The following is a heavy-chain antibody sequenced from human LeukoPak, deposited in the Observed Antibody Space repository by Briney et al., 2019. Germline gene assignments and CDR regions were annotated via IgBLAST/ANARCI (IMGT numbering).Heavy chain of an antibody. CDR3: AKRVHVTMDV. D-gene: IGHD1-1*01. V-gene: IGHV3-30*02. Sequence: GGSLRLSCAASGFTFSSYGMHWLRQAPGKGLEWVAFIRYDGSNKYYADSVKGRFTISRDNSKNTLYLQMNSLRAGDTAVYYWAKRVHVTMDVWGKGTTVTVSS. J-gene: IGHJ6*03. CDR1: GFTFSSYG. CDR2: IRYDGSNK.